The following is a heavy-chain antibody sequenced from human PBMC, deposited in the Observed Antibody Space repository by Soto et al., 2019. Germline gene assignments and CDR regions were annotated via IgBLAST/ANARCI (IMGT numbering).Heavy chain of an antibody. CDR3: ASARRGSSSSESFDY. D-gene: IGHD6-6*01. Sequence: ASVKVSCKASGYTFTGYYMHWVRQAPGQGLEWMGWINPNTGGTNYAQKFQGWVTMTRDTSISTAYLELNRLESDDTAVYYCASARRGSSSSESFDYWGQGTLVTVSS. CDR2: INPNTGGT. J-gene: IGHJ4*02. CDR1: GYTFTGYY. V-gene: IGHV1-2*04.